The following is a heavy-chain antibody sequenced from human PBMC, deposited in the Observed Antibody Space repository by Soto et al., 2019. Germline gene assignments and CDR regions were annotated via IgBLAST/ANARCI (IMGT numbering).Heavy chain of an antibody. V-gene: IGHV1-69*13. CDR3: ARGLVVVPAAEINFDY. CDR2: IIPVFRTA. J-gene: IGHJ4*02. D-gene: IGHD2-2*01. Sequence: ASVKVSCKASAGTFSSYAISWVRQAPGQGLEWMGRIIPVFRTANYAQRFQDRVTITADDSTSTAFMELSSLKSEDTAVYYCARGLVVVPAAEINFDYWGQGTPVTVSS. CDR1: AGTFSSYA.